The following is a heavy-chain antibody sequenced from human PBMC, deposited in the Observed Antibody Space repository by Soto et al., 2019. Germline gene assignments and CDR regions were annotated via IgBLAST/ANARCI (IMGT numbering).Heavy chain of an antibody. CDR3: ARHRYSYGSYYFDY. V-gene: IGHV4-59*08. J-gene: IGHJ4*02. Sequence: SETLSLTCTVSGGSINSYYWSWIRQPPGKGLEWIGYIYYSGSTNYNPSLKSRVTISVDTSKDQFSLKLSSVTAAGTAVYYCARHRYSYGSYYFDYWGQGTLVTVSS. CDR2: IYYSGST. D-gene: IGHD5-18*01. CDR1: GGSINSYY.